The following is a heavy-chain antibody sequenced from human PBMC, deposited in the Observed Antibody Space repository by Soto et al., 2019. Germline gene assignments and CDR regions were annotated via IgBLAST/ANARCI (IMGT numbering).Heavy chain of an antibody. CDR3: ARVGQQLARGGWFDP. CDR2: IYSGGST. CDR1: GFTVSSNY. V-gene: IGHV3-53*04. Sequence: EVQLVESGGGLVQPGGSLRLSCAASGFTVSSNYMSWVRQAPGKGLEWVSVIYSGGSTHYADSVKGRFTISRHNSKNTLYLQMNSLRAEDTAVYYCARVGQQLARGGWFDPWGQGTLVTVSS. J-gene: IGHJ5*02. D-gene: IGHD6-13*01.